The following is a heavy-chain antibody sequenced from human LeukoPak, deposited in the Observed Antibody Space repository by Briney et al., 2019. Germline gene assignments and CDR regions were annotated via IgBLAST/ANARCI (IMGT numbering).Heavy chain of an antibody. CDR2: ISGSGGIT. Sequence: GGSVSLSCAASGFTFNNYVMSWVRQAPGKGLEWVSAISGSGGITYYADSVKGRFTIYRDNSKNTLYLHMNTLRAEDTAVFYCAHNQSGSYQFDYWGQGTLVTVSS. CDR3: AHNQSGSYQFDY. V-gene: IGHV3-23*01. CDR1: GFTFNNYV. J-gene: IGHJ4*02. D-gene: IGHD1-26*01.